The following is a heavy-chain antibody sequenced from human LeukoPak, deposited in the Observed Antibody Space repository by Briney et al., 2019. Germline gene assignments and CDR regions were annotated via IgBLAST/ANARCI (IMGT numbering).Heavy chain of an antibody. D-gene: IGHD3-22*01. CDR1: GFTFSSYA. Sequence: GGSLRLSCAASGFTFSSYAMSWVRQAPGKGLEWVSAISGSGGSTYYADSVKGRFTISRDNSKSTLYLQMNSLRAEDTAVYYCAKDLYYYDSSGYWYYYGMDVWGQGTTVTVSS. J-gene: IGHJ6*02. CDR2: ISGSGGST. CDR3: AKDLYYYDSSGYWYYYGMDV. V-gene: IGHV3-23*01.